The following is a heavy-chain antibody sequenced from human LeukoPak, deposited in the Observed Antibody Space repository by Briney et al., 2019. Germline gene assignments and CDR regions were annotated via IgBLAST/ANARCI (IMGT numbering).Heavy chain of an antibody. CDR1: GFTFSSYA. V-gene: IGHV3-30-3*01. CDR3: ARMAGGNWDYFDY. CDR2: ISYDGSNK. D-gene: IGHD4-23*01. J-gene: IGHJ4*02. Sequence: GGSLRLSCAASGFTFSSYAMHWVRQAPGKGLEWVAVISYDGSNKYYADSVKGRFTISRDNAKNSLYLQMNSLRAEDTAVYYCARMAGGNWDYFDYWGQGTLVTVSS.